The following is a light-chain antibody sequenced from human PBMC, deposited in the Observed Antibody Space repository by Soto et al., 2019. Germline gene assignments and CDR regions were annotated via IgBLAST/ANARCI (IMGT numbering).Light chain of an antibody. Sequence: DIQMIQTPSILSASVGDRVILTCRASQSIGNWLAWYQQKPGKAPKLLIYKASSLESGVPTRFSGSGSGTDFTLTISSLQPEDFATYYCQQYNSYVFGPGTKVDIK. J-gene: IGKJ3*01. CDR1: QSIGNW. CDR3: QQYNSYV. V-gene: IGKV1-5*03. CDR2: KAS.